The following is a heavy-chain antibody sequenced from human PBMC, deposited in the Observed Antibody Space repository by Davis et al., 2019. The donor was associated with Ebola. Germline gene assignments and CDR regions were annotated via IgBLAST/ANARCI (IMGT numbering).Heavy chain of an antibody. Sequence: AASVKVSCKASGYTFTSYAMHWVRQAPGQRLEWMGWINAGNGNTKYSQKFQGRVTITRDTSASTAYMELSSLRSEDTAVYYCAGGVGATTLFDYWGQGTLVTVSS. CDR1: GYTFTSYA. CDR3: AGGVGATTLFDY. CDR2: INAGNGNT. J-gene: IGHJ4*02. D-gene: IGHD1-26*01. V-gene: IGHV1-3*01.